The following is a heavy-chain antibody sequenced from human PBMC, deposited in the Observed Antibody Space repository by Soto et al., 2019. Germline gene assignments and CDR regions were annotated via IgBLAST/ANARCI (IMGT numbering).Heavy chain of an antibody. D-gene: IGHD3-3*01. J-gene: IGHJ4*02. CDR1: GYIFTSYG. V-gene: IGHV1-18*01. CDR2: ISAYNGNT. CDR3: ARDFGSDLSAPGAVFDS. Sequence: ASVKVSCKASGYIFTSYGISWVRQAPGQGREWMGWISAYNGNTKYAQNLQGRVTLTTDTSTYTAYMELRSLQSDDTAVYYCARDFGSDLSAPGAVFDSLGPGXLVTVSS.